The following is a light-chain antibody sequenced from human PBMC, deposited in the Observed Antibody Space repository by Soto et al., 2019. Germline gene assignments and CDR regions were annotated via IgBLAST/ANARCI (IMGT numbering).Light chain of an antibody. CDR3: SSYSSTTVRDV. CDR2: EVN. J-gene: IGLJ1*01. CDR1: SSDILSYDY. Sequence: QSALTQPASVSGSPGQSVTMSCTGTSSDILSYDYVSWYQQHPGKAPKLIIYEVNNRPSGVSNRFSGSKSDNTASLTISGLQAADEADYYCSSYSSTTVRDVFGTGTKVTVL. V-gene: IGLV2-14*01.